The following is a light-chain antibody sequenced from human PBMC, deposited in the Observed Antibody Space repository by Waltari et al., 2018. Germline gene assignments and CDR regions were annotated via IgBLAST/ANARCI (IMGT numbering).Light chain of an antibody. CDR2: EGS. J-gene: IGLJ3*02. Sequence: SGSPGQSITISCTGTSSDVGSYNYVSWYQQHPGKAPKVMIYEGSKRPSGVSNRFSGSKSGNTASLTISGLPVEDAADYHCWSYAGSGKWVFGGGTKLTVL. CDR3: WSYAGSGKWV. V-gene: IGLV2-23*01. CDR1: SSDVGSYNY.